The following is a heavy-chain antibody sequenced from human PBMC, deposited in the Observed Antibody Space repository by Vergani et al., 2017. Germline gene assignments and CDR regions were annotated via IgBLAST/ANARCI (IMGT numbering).Heavy chain of an antibody. CDR2: VFHSGSA. J-gene: IGHJ3*02. CDR3: ARQFWISQGVGAFET. Sequence: QLQLQESGPGLVKPSDTLSLTCSVSGYSISRGHYWGWIRQPPGKGLEWIATVFHSGSAYYNPSLRRGVTISVATSKNQFSLRLTTLTAADTAGYYCARQFWISQGVGAFETWGRGTEVAVSS. CDR1: GYSISRGHY. V-gene: IGHV4-38-2*02. D-gene: IGHD3-3*01.